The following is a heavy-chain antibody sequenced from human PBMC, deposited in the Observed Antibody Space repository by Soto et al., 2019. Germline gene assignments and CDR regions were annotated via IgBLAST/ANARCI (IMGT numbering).Heavy chain of an antibody. CDR2: ISGSGDST. Sequence: HPGGSLRLSCAASGFPFSSYAMRWVRQAPVKGLEWVSAISGSGDSTYYADSVKGRFTISRDNSKNTLYLQMNSLRAEDTAVYYCARRGSGSYYDYWGQGTLVTVSS. D-gene: IGHD1-26*01. V-gene: IGHV3-23*01. J-gene: IGHJ4*02. CDR3: ARRGSGSYYDY. CDR1: GFPFSSYA.